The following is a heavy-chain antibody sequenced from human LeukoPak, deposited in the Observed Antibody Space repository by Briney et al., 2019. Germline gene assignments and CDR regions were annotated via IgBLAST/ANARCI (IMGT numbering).Heavy chain of an antibody. D-gene: IGHD2-2*01. V-gene: IGHV3-53*01. CDR1: GFTVSSNY. CDR3: ARESDYQHAFDI. CDR2: IYSGGST. J-gene: IGHJ3*02. Sequence: GGSLRLSCAASGFTVSSNYMSWVRQAPGKGLEWVSVIYSGGSTYYADSVKGRFTISRDNSKNTLYLQMNSLRAEDKAVYYCARESDYQHAFDIWGQGTMVTVSS.